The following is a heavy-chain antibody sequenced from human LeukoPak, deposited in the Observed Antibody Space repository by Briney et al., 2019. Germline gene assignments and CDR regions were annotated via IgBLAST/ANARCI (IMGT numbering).Heavy chain of an antibody. CDR1: ALTLSDYS. Sequence: GGSLRLSCAASALTLSDYSMNWVRQAPGKGLEWISYISGRSSTIYYADSVRGRFTISRDNAKNSMYLQMNSLRAEDTAVYYCARDRLTSGSYFFDYWGQGTLVTVSS. J-gene: IGHJ4*02. CDR3: ARDRLTSGSYFFDY. V-gene: IGHV3-48*01. CDR2: ISGRSSTI. D-gene: IGHD1-26*01.